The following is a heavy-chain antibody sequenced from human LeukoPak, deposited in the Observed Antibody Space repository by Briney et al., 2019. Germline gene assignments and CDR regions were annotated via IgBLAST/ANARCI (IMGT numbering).Heavy chain of an antibody. V-gene: IGHV4-30-2*01. Sequence: SETLSLTSTVSGGSISSGGYYWSWIRQPPGKGLEWIGYIYHSGSTYYNPSLKSRVTISVDRSKNQFSLKLSSVTAADTAVYYCARVTPLRGYSGYDYACFDYWGQGTLVAVSS. D-gene: IGHD5-12*01. CDR3: ARVTPLRGYSGYDYACFDY. J-gene: IGHJ4*02. CDR2: IYHSGST. CDR1: GGSISSGGYY.